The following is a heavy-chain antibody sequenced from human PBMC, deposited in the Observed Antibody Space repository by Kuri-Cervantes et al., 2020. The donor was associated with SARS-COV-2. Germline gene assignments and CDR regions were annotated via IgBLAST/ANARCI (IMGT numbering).Heavy chain of an antibody. Sequence: GESLKISCAASGFTFSSYSMNWARQAPGKGLEWVSYISSSSSTIYYADSVKGRFTISRDNAKNSLYLQMNSLRDEDTAVYYCARGNIGGKGIYYYYYGMDVWGQGTTVTVSS. J-gene: IGHJ6*02. CDR1: GFTFSSYS. CDR3: ARGNIGGKGIYYYYYGMDV. CDR2: ISSSSSTI. D-gene: IGHD1-26*01. V-gene: IGHV3-48*02.